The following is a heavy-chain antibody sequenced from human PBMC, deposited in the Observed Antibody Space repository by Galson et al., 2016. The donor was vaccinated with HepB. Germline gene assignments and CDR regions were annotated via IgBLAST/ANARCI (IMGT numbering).Heavy chain of an antibody. CDR2: ISDSGADI. J-gene: IGHJ4*02. Sequence: SLRLSCAASGFIFRNFEMIWFRQAPGQGLEWVSYISDSGADIRYADSVRGRFTLSRDNVKTSVILQMNNLRPVDTGLYFCARVSGMHASYFDYWGQGTLVTVSS. CDR1: GFIFRNFE. V-gene: IGHV3-48*03. CDR3: ARVSGMHASYFDY. D-gene: IGHD3-10*01.